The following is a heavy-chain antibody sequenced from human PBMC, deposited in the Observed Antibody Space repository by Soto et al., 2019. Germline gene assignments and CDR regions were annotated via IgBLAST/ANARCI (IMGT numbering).Heavy chain of an antibody. CDR3: ARRRGGRDAFDI. D-gene: IGHD1-26*01. V-gene: IGHV3-74*01. CDR1: GFTFSSYW. Sequence: GGSLRLSCAASGFTFSSYWMHWVRQAPGKGLVWVSRINSDGSSTSYADSVKGRFTTSRDNAKNTLYLQMNSLRAEDTAVYYCARRRGGRDAFDIWGQGTMVTVSS. CDR2: INSDGSST. J-gene: IGHJ3*02.